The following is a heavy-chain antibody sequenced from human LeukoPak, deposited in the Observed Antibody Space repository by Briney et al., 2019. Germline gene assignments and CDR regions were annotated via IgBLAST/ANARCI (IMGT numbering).Heavy chain of an antibody. CDR3: AKDHFPRSSASHPRYSYGHTALITFDY. D-gene: IGHD5-18*01. CDR2: ISGSGGST. Sequence: PGGSLRLSCAASGFTFSSYAMSWVRQAPGKGLEWVSAISGSGGSTYYADSVKGRFTISRDNSKNTLYLQMNSLRAEDTAVYYCAKDHFPRSSASHPRYSYGHTALITFDYWGQGTLVTVSS. CDR1: GFTFSSYA. J-gene: IGHJ4*02. V-gene: IGHV3-23*01.